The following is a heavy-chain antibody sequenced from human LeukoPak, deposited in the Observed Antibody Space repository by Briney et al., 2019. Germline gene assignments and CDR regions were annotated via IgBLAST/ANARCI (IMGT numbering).Heavy chain of an antibody. CDR1: GGSISSYC. Sequence: SETLSLTCTVSGGSISSYCWSWIRQPAGKGLEWIGRIYTSGSTNYNPSLKSRVTMSVDTSKNQFSLKLSSVTAADTAVYYCARERMVRGVIITAYYYYGMDVWGQGTTVTVSS. J-gene: IGHJ6*02. V-gene: IGHV4-4*07. D-gene: IGHD3-10*01. CDR2: IYTSGST. CDR3: ARERMVRGVIITAYYYYGMDV.